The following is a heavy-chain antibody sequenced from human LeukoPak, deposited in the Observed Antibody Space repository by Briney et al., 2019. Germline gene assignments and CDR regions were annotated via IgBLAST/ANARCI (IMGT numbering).Heavy chain of an antibody. CDR1: GLTFSSYA. Sequence: GGALGLSCAASGLTFSSYAMSWVRQAPGRGREWVSAISGSGGSTYYAGSVKGRFTISRDNSKNTLYLQMNSLRAEDTAVYYCAKDISRIAAAGEYFQHWGQGTLVTVSS. D-gene: IGHD6-13*01. J-gene: IGHJ1*01. CDR3: AKDISRIAAAGEYFQH. CDR2: ISGSGGST. V-gene: IGHV3-23*01.